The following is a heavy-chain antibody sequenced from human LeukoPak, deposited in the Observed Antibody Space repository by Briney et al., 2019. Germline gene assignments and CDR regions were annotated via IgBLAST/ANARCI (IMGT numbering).Heavy chain of an antibody. CDR2: ISRSGGTI. J-gene: IGHJ6*02. Sequence: GGSLRLSCVASGFTFSTYDMNWVRQAPGKGLEWVSYISRSGGTIYYADSVKGRFTISRDNAKNSLYLQMNSLRAEDTAVYYCARRDTHFAMDVWGQGTTVTVSS. CDR1: GFTFSTYD. V-gene: IGHV3-48*03. CDR3: ARRDTHFAMDV. D-gene: IGHD2-15*01.